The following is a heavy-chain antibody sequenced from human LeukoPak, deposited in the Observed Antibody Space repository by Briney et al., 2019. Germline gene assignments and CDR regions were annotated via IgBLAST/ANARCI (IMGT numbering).Heavy chain of an antibody. Sequence: SESLSLTCTASGGSISNYNWSWIRQPAGKGLEWIGRIYSSGITNYNPSPKSRGTMSVYTYKNQFSLKLTSVTAADTAVYYCGRNAVYYGSDYGMDVWGQGTLVTVSS. CDR1: GGSISNYN. D-gene: IGHD3-10*01. CDR3: GRNAVYYGSDYGMDV. CDR2: IYSSGIT. J-gene: IGHJ6*02. V-gene: IGHV4-4*07.